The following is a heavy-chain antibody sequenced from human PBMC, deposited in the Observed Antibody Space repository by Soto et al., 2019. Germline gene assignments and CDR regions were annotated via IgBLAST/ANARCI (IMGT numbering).Heavy chain of an antibody. CDR3: ARRGSGSYYDY. V-gene: IGHV3-23*01. CDR2: ISGSGDST. D-gene: IGHD1-26*01. J-gene: IGHJ4*02. Sequence: EVQLLESGGGLVQPGGSLRLSCAASGFTFSNYAMNWVRQAPVKGLEWVSVISGSGDSTYHADSVKGRFTISRDNSKNMLYLQLNILRAEETAVDYCARRGSGSYYDYWGQGTLVTVSS. CDR1: GFTFSNYA.